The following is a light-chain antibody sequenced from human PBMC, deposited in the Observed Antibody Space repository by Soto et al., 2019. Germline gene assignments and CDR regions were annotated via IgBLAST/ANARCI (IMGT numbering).Light chain of an antibody. CDR1: QSISSW. CDR2: DAS. CDR3: QQYNSYSRM. Sequence: DIQMTEPPSTLSASVGDRVTITCRASQSISSWLAWYQQKPGKAPKLLIYDASSLESGVPSRFSGSGSGTEFTLTISSLQPDDFATYYCQQYNSYSRMFGQGTTVDIK. V-gene: IGKV1-5*01. J-gene: IGKJ1*01.